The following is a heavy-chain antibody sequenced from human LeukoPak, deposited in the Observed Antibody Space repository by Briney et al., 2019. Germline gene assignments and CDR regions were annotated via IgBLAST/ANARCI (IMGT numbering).Heavy chain of an antibody. CDR2: IKSKTDGGTT. Sequence: PGGSLRLSCAASGFTLSNAWMSWVRQAPGKGLEWVGRIKSKTDGGTTDYAAPVNGRFIISRDDSENTLFLQMNSLKTEDRGVYYCTTAAYSSGLDHWGQGILVTVSS. J-gene: IGHJ4*02. D-gene: IGHD6-19*01. CDR3: TTAAYSSGLDH. CDR1: GFTLSNAW. V-gene: IGHV3-15*01.